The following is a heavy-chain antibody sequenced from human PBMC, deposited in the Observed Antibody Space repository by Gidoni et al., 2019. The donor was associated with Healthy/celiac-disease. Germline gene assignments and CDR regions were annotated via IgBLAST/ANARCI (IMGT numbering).Heavy chain of an antibody. CDR1: GFTFSSYA. V-gene: IGHV3-64*01. CDR2: ISSNGGST. D-gene: IGHD4-17*01. CDR3: ARGAYFGVTTFFFDY. Sequence: EVQLVESGGGLVQPGGSLGLSCAASGFTFSSYAMPWVRQAPGKGLEYVSAISSNGGSTYYANSVKGRFTISRDNSKNTLYLQMGSLRAEDMAVYYCARGAYFGVTTFFFDYWGQGTLVTVSS. J-gene: IGHJ4*02.